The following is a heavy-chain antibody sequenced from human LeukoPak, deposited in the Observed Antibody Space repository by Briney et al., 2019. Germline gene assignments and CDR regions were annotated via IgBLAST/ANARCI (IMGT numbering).Heavy chain of an antibody. V-gene: IGHV3-21*01. CDR1: GFTFSSYS. Sequence: PGGSLRLSXAASGFTFSSYSMNWVRQAPGKGLEWVSSISSSSSYIYYADSVKGRFTISRDNAKNSLYLQMNSLRAEDTAVYYCARDSLVRGVPTRPFDYWGQGTLVTVSS. CDR2: ISSSSSYI. CDR3: ARDSLVRGVPTRPFDY. J-gene: IGHJ4*02. D-gene: IGHD3-10*01.